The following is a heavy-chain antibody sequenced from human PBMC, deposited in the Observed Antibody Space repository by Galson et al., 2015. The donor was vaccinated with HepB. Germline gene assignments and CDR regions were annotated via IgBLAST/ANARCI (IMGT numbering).Heavy chain of an antibody. Sequence: QPPGKGLEWIGYIYYSGSTNYNPSLKSRVTISVDTSKNQFSLKLSSVTAADTAVYYCARRIPGDGYNFARYYFDYWGQGTLVTVSS. D-gene: IGHD5-24*01. CDR2: IYYSGST. J-gene: IGHJ4*02. CDR3: ARRIPGDGYNFARYYFDY. V-gene: IGHV4-59*01.